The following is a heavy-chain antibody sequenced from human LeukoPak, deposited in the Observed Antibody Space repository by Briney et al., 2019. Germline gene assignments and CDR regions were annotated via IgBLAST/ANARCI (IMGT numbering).Heavy chain of an antibody. D-gene: IGHD3-16*02. V-gene: IGHV1-2*02. J-gene: IGHJ4*02. Sequence: ASVKVSCKASGYTFTASYIHWVRQAPGQGLEWMGWINPSSGATNSAQKLLGRVTMTRDTSMSTVYMELSRLTSDDTAVYYCARGGQIYDYVWGSYLEYWGQGTLVTVSS. CDR1: GYTFTASY. CDR3: ARGGQIYDYVWGSYLEY. CDR2: INPSSGAT.